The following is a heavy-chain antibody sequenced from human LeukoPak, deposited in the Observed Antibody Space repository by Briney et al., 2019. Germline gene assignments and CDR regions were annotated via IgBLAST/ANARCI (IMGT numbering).Heavy chain of an antibody. V-gene: IGHV3-30-3*01. CDR2: ISYDGTNK. Sequence: GGSLRLSCAASGFTLRSYAMHWVRQAPGKGLEWVGGISYDGTNKYYADSVKGRFTISRDNSKNTLYLQMNSLRTDDTAVYYSARESPACGEDCYFDYWGQGTLVTVSS. CDR1: GFTLRSYA. D-gene: IGHD2-21*02. J-gene: IGHJ4*02. CDR3: ARESPACGEDCYFDY.